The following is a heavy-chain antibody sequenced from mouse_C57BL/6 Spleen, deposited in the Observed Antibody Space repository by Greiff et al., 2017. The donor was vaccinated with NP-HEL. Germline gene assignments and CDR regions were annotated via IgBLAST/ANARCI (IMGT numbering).Heavy chain of an antibody. J-gene: IGHJ3*01. D-gene: IGHD2-4*01. V-gene: IGHV14-3*01. CDR1: GFNIKNTY. CDR2: IDPANGNT. Sequence: EVQLQQSVAELVRPGASVKLSCTASGFNIKNTYMHWVKQRPEQGLEWIGRIDPANGNTKYAPKFQGKATINADTSSNTAFLQLRSLTTEDTAIYYCARPDYDYDAWFAYWGQGTLVTVSA. CDR3: ARPDYDYDAWFAY.